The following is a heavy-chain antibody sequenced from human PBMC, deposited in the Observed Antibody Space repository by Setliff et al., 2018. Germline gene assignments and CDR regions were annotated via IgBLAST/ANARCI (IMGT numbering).Heavy chain of an antibody. CDR1: GGSFSTYY. D-gene: IGHD5-18*01. CDR3: ARATYTAMVNY. CDR2: INHSGST. V-gene: IGHV4-34*01. Sequence: LSLTCAVYGGSFSTYYWIWIRQPPGKGLEWIGEINHSGSTNYNPSLKSRVTISVDTSKNQFSLKLSSVTAADTAVYYCARATYTAMVNYWGQGTLVTVSS. J-gene: IGHJ4*02.